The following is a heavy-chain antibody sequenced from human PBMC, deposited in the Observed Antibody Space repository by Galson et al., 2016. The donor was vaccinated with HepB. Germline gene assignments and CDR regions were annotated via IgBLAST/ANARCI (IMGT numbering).Heavy chain of an antibody. D-gene: IGHD2-15*01. CDR1: GGSINSGGYY. CDR3: ARGEGYCSGGSCYEGWFDP. V-gene: IGHV4-31*03. CDR2: IYYSGST. J-gene: IGHJ5*02. Sequence: TLSLTCTVSGGSINSGGYYWIWIRQHPGRGLEWIGYIYYSGSTYYNPSLKSRVTISLDTSKNQFSLKLNSVTAADSAVYSGARGEGYCSGGSCYEGWFDPWGHGTLVTVSS.